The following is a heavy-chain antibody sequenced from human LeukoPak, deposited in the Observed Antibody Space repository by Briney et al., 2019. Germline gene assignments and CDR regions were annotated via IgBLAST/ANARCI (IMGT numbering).Heavy chain of an antibody. CDR3: ARVLGNSAFDI. Sequence: PSETLSLTCTVSAGSISSGHYYWTWLRQRPGRGLEWIGYISYSGSTYYNPSLKSRITISVDTSKNQFSLKLSSVTAADTAVYYCARVLGNSAFDIWGQGTMVTVSS. D-gene: IGHD3-16*01. CDR1: AGSISSGHYY. CDR2: ISYSGST. J-gene: IGHJ3*02. V-gene: IGHV4-30-4*08.